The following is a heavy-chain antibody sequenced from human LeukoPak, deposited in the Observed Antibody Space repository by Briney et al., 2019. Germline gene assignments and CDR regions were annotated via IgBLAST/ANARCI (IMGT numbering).Heavy chain of an antibody. CDR3: ARHSSGHGSGSYYNVPFDY. V-gene: IGHV4-38-2*02. J-gene: IGHJ4*02. CDR1: GGSISSYY. CDR2: SYHSGST. Sequence: SETLSLTXTVSGGSISSYYWGWIWQPPGKGLEWIGSSYHSGSTYYNPSLKSRVTISVDTSKNQFSLKLSSVTAADTAVYYCARHSSGHGSGSYYNVPFDYWGQGTLVTVSS. D-gene: IGHD3-10*01.